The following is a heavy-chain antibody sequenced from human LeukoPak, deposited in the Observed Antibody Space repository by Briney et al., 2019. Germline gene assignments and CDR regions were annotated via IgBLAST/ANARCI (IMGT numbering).Heavy chain of an antibody. Sequence: GRSLRLSCAASGFTFSSYEMNWVRQAPGKGLEWVSYISSSGSTIYYAESVKGRFTISRDNAKNSLYLQMNSLRAEDAAVYYCAREVWGSGAHWFDPWGQGTLVTVSS. CDR1: GFTFSSYE. CDR3: AREVWGSGAHWFDP. CDR2: ISSSGSTI. D-gene: IGHD3-16*01. J-gene: IGHJ5*02. V-gene: IGHV3-48*03.